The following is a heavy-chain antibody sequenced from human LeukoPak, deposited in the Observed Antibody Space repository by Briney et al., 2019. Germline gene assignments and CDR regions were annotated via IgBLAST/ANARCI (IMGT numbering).Heavy chain of an antibody. V-gene: IGHV4-59*01. CDR3: ARRLRYFDWLHPWFDP. CDR1: GGSITSNY. CDR2: IYYTGTT. Sequence: PSETLSLTCTVSGGSITSNYWSWVRQPPGKGLEWIGYIYYTGTTNYNPSLKSRVTISVDTSKNQFSLILSSVTAADTAVYYCARRLRYFDWLHPWFDPWGQGTLVTVSS. J-gene: IGHJ5*02. D-gene: IGHD3-9*01.